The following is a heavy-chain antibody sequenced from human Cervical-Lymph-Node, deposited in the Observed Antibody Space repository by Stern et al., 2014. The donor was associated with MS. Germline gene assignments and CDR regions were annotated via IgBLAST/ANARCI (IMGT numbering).Heavy chain of an antibody. CDR2: VIPIFGTA. Sequence: QVQLVQSGAEVKKPGSSVKVSCKASGGTFSSYAISWVRQAPGQGLEWMGGVIPIFGTANYAQKFQGRVTITADKSTSTAYMELSSLRSEDTAVYYCARGIAVAAVVVGAFDIWGQGTMVTVSS. CDR1: GGTFSSYA. V-gene: IGHV1-69*06. D-gene: IGHD6-19*01. J-gene: IGHJ3*02. CDR3: ARGIAVAAVVVGAFDI.